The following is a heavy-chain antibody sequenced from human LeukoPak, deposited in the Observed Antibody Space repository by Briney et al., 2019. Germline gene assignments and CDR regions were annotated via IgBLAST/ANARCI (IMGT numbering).Heavy chain of an antibody. V-gene: IGHV3-30*03. CDR2: ISYDGSNK. Sequence: PGGSLRLFCAASGFTFSSYGMHWVRQAPGKGLEWVAVISYDGSNKYYADSVKGRFTISRDNSKNTLYLQMNSLRAEDTAVYYCARIGATSVFYYYYYYMDVWGKGTTVTVSS. D-gene: IGHD1-26*01. CDR1: GFTFSSYG. CDR3: ARIGATSVFYYYYYYMDV. J-gene: IGHJ6*03.